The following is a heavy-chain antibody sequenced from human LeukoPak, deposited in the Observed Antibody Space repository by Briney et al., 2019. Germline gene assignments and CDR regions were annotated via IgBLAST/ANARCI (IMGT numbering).Heavy chain of an antibody. Sequence: GGSLRLSCAVSGFTVSSDYMSWVRQAPGKGLEWVSVIYGGGSTYYADSVKGRFTISRDNSKNTLYLQMNSLRAEDTAVYYCARAASVAGTYALNHWGQGTLVTVSS. D-gene: IGHD6-19*01. CDR1: GFTVSSDY. V-gene: IGHV3-66*01. CDR2: IYGGGST. J-gene: IGHJ4*02. CDR3: ARAASVAGTYALNH.